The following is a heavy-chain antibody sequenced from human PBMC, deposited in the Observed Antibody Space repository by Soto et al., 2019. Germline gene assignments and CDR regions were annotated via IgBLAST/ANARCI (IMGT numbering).Heavy chain of an antibody. CDR3: ARAAAIYGNFDY. CDR2: IIPIFGTA. D-gene: IGHD3-16*01. CDR1: GGTFSSYA. J-gene: IGHJ4*02. Sequence: SVKVSCKASGGTFSSYAISWVRQAPGQGLEWMGGIIPIFGTANYAQKFQGRVTITADESTSTAYMELSSLRSEDTAVYYCARAAAIYGNFDYWGQGTLVTVSS. V-gene: IGHV1-69*13.